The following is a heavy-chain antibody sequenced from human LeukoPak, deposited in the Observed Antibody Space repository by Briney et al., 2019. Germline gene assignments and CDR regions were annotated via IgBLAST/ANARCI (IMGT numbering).Heavy chain of an antibody. D-gene: IGHD2-15*01. V-gene: IGHV3-74*01. CDR3: VRGGPSTWS. J-gene: IGHJ5*02. Sequence: GGSLRLSCAASGFTFKLYWMHWVRHVPGRGPVWVSRINHDGSDTIYADSVRGRFTISRNDAKNTLYLQMNNLRAEDTAVYYCVRGGPSTWSWGQGTLVTVSS. CDR2: INHDGSDT. CDR1: GFTFKLYW.